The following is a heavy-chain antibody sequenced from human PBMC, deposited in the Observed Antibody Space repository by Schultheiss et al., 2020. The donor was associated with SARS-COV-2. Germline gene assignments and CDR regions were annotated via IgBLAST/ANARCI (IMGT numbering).Heavy chain of an antibody. CDR3: ARLNYYYGMDV. CDR1: GGSFSGYY. J-gene: IGHJ6*02. Sequence: SETLSLTCAVYGGSFSGYYWSWIRQPPGKGLEWIGYIYYSGSTYYNPSLKSRVTISVDTSKNQFSLKLSSVTAADTAVYYCARLNYYYGMDVWGQGTTVTVSS. CDR2: IYYSGST. V-gene: IGHV4-34*01.